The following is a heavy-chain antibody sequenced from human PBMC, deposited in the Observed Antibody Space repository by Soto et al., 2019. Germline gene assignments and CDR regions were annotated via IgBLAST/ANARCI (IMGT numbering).Heavy chain of an antibody. Sequence: QVQLVQSGTEVKKSGSSVKVSCRASGGTSSNFVITWGRQVPGQGLEWLGGILPMFGAVNYAQKFQDRPIITADRSTQTAAMELGSLRSEDTAVYYCARPKRSGYDRGDSYYHTMDVWGHGTTVTVS. CDR3: ARPKRSGYDRGDSYYHTMDV. D-gene: IGHD3-3*01. CDR1: GGTSSNFV. V-gene: IGHV1-69*06. CDR2: ILPMFGAV. J-gene: IGHJ6*02.